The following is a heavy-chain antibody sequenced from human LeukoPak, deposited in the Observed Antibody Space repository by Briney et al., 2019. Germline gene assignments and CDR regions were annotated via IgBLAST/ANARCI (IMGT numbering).Heavy chain of an antibody. Sequence: SETLSLTCTVSGGSISSSSYYWGWIRQPPGKGLEWIGSIYYSGSTYYNPSLKSRVTISVDTSKNQFSLKLSSVTAADTAVYYCARVFTLQQWLVPCWFDPWGQGTLVTVSS. J-gene: IGHJ5*02. CDR3: ARVFTLQQWLVPCWFDP. CDR2: IYYSGST. CDR1: GGSISSSSYY. V-gene: IGHV4-39*07. D-gene: IGHD6-19*01.